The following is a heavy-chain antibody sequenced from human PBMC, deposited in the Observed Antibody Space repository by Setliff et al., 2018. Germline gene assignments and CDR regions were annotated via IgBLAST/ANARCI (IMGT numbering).Heavy chain of an antibody. J-gene: IGHJ4*02. CDR1: GFTFSTYR. CDR2: IWDDGGNK. CDR3: ARTCSGSGCYAGLES. V-gene: IGHV3-33*08. Sequence: SLRLSCAASGFTFSTYRMHWVRQAPGKGLEWVAVIWDDGGNKYHADSVKGRFTISRDNSKNTLYLQMNSLRPEDTAVYYCARTCSGSGCYAGLESWGQGTPGTVS. D-gene: IGHD2-15*01.